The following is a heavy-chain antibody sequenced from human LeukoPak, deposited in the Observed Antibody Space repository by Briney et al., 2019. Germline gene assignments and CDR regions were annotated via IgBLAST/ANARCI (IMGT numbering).Heavy chain of an antibody. D-gene: IGHD1-1*01. Sequence: GGSLRLSCAASGFTFSSYSMNWVRQAPGKGLDWVSSVSSSSSYIYYADSVKGRFTISRDNAKNSLYLQMNSLRAEDTAVYYCARDSVIWNDPFSDYYYGMDVWGKGTTVTVSS. J-gene: IGHJ6*04. V-gene: IGHV3-21*01. CDR2: VSSSSSYI. CDR1: GFTFSSYS. CDR3: ARDSVIWNDPFSDYYYGMDV.